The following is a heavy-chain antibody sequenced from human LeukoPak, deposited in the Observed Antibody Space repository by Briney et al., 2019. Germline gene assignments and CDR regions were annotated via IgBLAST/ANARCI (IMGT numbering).Heavy chain of an antibody. CDR3: ARTCGGDCYPAPGAFDI. CDR1: GGSISSGGCY. V-gene: IGHV4-31*03. Sequence: SETLSLTCTVSGGSISSGGCYWSWIRQHPGKGLEWIGYIYYSGSTYYNPSLKSRVTISVDTSKNQFSLKLSSVTAADTAVYYCARTCGGDCYPAPGAFDIWGQGTMVTVSS. J-gene: IGHJ3*02. CDR2: IYYSGST. D-gene: IGHD2-21*02.